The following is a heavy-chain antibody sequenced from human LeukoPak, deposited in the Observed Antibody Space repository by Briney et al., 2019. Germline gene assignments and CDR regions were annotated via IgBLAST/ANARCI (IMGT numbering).Heavy chain of an antibody. CDR2: VGPTGTDR. CDR3: ATETIGRHYDY. CDR1: GYTFSSCG. J-gene: IGHJ4*02. D-gene: IGHD1-14*01. V-gene: IGHV3-21*01. Sequence: GGSLRLSCAAYGYTFSSCGFNWVRQAPGKGLEWVSSVGPTGTDRYYADSVRGRFTISRDNAKNSMYLQMDSLRDEDTAVYYCATETIGRHYDYWGQGTLLTVSS.